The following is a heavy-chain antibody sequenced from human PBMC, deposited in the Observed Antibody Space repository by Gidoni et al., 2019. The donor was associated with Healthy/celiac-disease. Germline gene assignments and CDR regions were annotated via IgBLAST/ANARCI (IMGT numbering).Heavy chain of an antibody. CDR1: GYTFTSYD. D-gene: IGHD5-12*01. CDR3: ARSNIVATGGGFDY. Sequence: QVQLVQSGAEVKKPGASVKVSGKASGYTFTSYDINWVRQATGQGLEWMGWMNPNSGNTGYAQKFQGRVTMTRNTSISTAYMELSSLRSEDTAVYYCARSNIVATGGGFDYWGQGTLVTVSS. CDR2: MNPNSGNT. V-gene: IGHV1-8*01. J-gene: IGHJ4*02.